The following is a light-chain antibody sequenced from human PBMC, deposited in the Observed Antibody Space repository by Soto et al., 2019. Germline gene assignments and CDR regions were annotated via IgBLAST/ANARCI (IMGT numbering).Light chain of an antibody. CDR1: QSVSSY. CDR3: EQRSNWPPLT. Sequence: EIVLTQSPATLSLSPGERATLSCRASQSVSSYLAWYQQKPGQAPSLLISDASHRATGIPARFSASGSGTDFTLTISSLEPEDFAGYYCEQRSNWPPLTFGGGSKVEIK. CDR2: DAS. J-gene: IGKJ4*01. V-gene: IGKV3-11*01.